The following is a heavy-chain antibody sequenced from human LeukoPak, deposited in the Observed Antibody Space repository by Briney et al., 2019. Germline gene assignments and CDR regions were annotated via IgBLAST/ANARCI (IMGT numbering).Heavy chain of an antibody. J-gene: IGHJ4*02. D-gene: IGHD6-19*01. CDR3: ARGPEYSSGWYADPPPIDY. Sequence: GGSLRLPCAASGFIFSNYAMSWVRQAPGKGLEWVSSISSSSSYIYYADSVKGRFTISRDNAKNSLYLQMNSLRAEDTAVYYCARGPEYSSGWYADPPPIDYWGQGTLVTVSS. V-gene: IGHV3-21*01. CDR1: GFIFSNYA. CDR2: ISSSSSYI.